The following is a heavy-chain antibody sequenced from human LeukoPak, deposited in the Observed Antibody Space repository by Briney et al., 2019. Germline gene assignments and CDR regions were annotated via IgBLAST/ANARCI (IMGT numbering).Heavy chain of an antibody. CDR1: GFTFSSHA. V-gene: IGHV3-23*01. CDR2: ISGHGDTT. Sequence: AGGSLRLSCAASGFTFSSHAMIWVRQAPGKGLEWVSTISGHGDTTYDADSVRGRFTISRDNSKNTLYLQKNSLRADDTAIYYCAKSMTLQWRGFFDLWGRGTHVTVSS. J-gene: IGHJ2*01. CDR3: AKSMTLQWRGFFDL. D-gene: IGHD6-19*01.